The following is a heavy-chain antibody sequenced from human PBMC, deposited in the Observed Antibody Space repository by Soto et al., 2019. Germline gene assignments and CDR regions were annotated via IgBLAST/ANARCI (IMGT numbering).Heavy chain of an antibody. CDR1: GFTFSSYA. Sequence: GGSLRLSCAASGFTFSSYAMSWVRQAPGKGLEWVSAISGSGGSTYYADSVKGRFTISRDNSKNTLYLQMNSLRAEDAAVYDCAKDRGRFGPTGEDYFDYWGQGTLVTVSS. CDR3: AKDRGRFGPTGEDYFDY. D-gene: IGHD2-15*01. J-gene: IGHJ4*02. CDR2: ISGSGGST. V-gene: IGHV3-23*01.